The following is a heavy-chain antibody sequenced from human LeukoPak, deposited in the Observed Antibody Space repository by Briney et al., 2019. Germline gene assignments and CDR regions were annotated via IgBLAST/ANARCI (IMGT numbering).Heavy chain of an antibody. CDR3: ARGGLRTYFDY. J-gene: IGHJ4*02. V-gene: IGHV4-59*01. Sequence: SETLSLTCTVSGGSISSYYWSWIRQPPGKGLEWIGYIYYSGSTSYNPSLKSRVTISVDTSKNQFSLKLSSVTAADTAVYYCARGGLRTYFDYWGQGTLVTVSS. D-gene: IGHD4-17*01. CDR2: IYYSGST. CDR1: GGSISSYY.